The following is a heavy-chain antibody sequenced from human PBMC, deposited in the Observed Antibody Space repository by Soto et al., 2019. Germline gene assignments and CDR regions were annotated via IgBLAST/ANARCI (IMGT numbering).Heavy chain of an antibody. V-gene: IGHV4-28*01. CDR2: IYYSGTT. Sequence: ETLSLTCAVSGYSISSSNWWGWIRQPPGKGLEWIGYIYYSGTTYYNPSLKRRVTMSVDTSKNQFSLKLTSVTAVDTAVYYCARREIQGPIDYWGQGTLVTSPQ. CDR1: GYSISSSNW. CDR3: ARREIQGPIDY. D-gene: IGHD1-26*01. J-gene: IGHJ4*02.